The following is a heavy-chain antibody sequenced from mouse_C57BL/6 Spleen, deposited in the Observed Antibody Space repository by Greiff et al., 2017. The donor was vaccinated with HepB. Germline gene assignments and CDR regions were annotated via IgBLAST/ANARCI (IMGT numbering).Heavy chain of an antibody. CDR1: GYTFTSYW. D-gene: IGHD2-5*01. Sequence: QVQLQQPGAELVMPGASVKLSCKASGYTFTSYWMHWVKQRPGQGLEWIGEIDPSDSYTNYNQKFKGKSTLTVDKSSSTAYMQLSSLTSEDSAVYYCASKAYYNNLYYAMDYWGQGTSVTVSS. CDR3: ASKAYYNNLYYAMDY. J-gene: IGHJ4*01. CDR2: IDPSDSYT. V-gene: IGHV1-69*01.